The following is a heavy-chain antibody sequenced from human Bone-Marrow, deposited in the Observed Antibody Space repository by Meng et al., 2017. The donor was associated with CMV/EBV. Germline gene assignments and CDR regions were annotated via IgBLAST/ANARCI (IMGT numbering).Heavy chain of an antibody. Sequence: GESLKISCAASGFTFSSYAMHWVRQAPGKGLEWVAVISYDGSNKSYADSVKGRFTISRDNSKNTLYLQMNSLRADDTAVYYCARDSSSSSYYYYYGMVVWGQGTTVTVSS. CDR3: ARDSSSSSYYYYYGMVV. CDR2: ISYDGSNK. D-gene: IGHD6-6*01. V-gene: IGHV3-30*04. CDR1: GFTFSSYA. J-gene: IGHJ6*02.